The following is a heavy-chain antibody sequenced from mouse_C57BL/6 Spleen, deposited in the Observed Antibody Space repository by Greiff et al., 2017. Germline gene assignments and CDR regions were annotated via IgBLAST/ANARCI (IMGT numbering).Heavy chain of an antibody. CDR2: IYWDDDK. J-gene: IGHJ2*01. Sequence: QVTLKESGPGILQSSQTLSLTCSFSGFSLSTSGMGVSWLRQPSGKGLEWLAHIYWDDDKRYNPSLKSRLTISKDTYRNQVFLKINSVDTADTATYYWARTPPPLRFDYWGQGTTLTVSS. CDR3: ARTPPPLRFDY. CDR1: GFSLSTSGMG. V-gene: IGHV8-12*01. D-gene: IGHD6-1*01.